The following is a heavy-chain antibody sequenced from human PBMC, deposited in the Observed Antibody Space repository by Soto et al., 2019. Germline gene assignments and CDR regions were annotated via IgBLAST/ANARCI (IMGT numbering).Heavy chain of an antibody. CDR1: GGSISSGGYY. D-gene: IGHD6-19*01. V-gene: IGHV4-31*03. J-gene: IGHJ4*02. CDR3: ARNRAVAGTWYDY. Sequence: SETLSLTCTVSGGSISSGGYYWSWIRQHPGKGLECIGYIYYSGSTYYNPSLKSRVTMSVDTSKNQFSLKLSSVTAADTAVYYCARNRAVAGTWYDYWGQGALVTVSS. CDR2: IYYSGST.